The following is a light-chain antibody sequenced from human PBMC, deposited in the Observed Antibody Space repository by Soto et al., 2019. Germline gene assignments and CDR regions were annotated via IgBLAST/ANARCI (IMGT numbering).Light chain of an antibody. V-gene: IGKV1-5*03. CDR2: KAS. CDR3: QQYNSYSRT. J-gene: IGKJ1*01. CDR1: QSISSW. Sequence: DIQMTQSPSTLSASLVYRFTITCRASQSISSWLAWYQQKPGKAPKLLIYKASSLESGVPSRFSGSGSGTEFTLTISSLQPDDFATYYCQQYNSYSRTFGQGTKVDI.